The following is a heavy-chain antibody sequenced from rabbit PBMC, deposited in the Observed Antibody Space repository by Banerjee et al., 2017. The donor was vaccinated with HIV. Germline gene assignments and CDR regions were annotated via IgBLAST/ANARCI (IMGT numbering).Heavy chain of an antibody. V-gene: IGHV1S40*01. CDR1: GFSFSNKYV. Sequence: QSLEESGGDLVKPGAALTLTCTASGFSFSNKYVMCWVRQAPGKGLEWIACINTSSGNTVYATWAKGRFTISRTSSTTVALQMTSLTAADTATYFCARDTGAWGDFNLWGPGTLVTVS. D-gene: IGHD4-1*01. CDR3: ARDTGAWGDFNL. CDR2: INTSSGNT. J-gene: IGHJ4*01.